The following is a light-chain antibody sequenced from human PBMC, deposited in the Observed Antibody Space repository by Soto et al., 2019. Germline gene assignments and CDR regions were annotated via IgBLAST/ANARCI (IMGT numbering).Light chain of an antibody. CDR1: QSVSSGY. Sequence: EIVLTQSPGTLSLSPGERATLSCRASQSVSSGYLAWYQQKPGQAPRLLIYAASSRATGIPDRFSGSGSGTDFPLTISRLEPEDFAVYYCQQYGNSPPYTFGQGTKLEIK. CDR2: AAS. J-gene: IGKJ2*01. V-gene: IGKV3-20*01. CDR3: QQYGNSPPYT.